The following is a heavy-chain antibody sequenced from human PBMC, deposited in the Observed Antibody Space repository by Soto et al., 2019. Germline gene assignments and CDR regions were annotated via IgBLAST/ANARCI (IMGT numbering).Heavy chain of an antibody. J-gene: IGHJ6*02. Sequence: SGPTLVNPTQTLTLTCTFSGFSLSTSGMCVSWIRQPPGKALEWLALIDWDDDKYYSTSLKTRLTISKDTSKNQVVLTMTNMDPVDTATYYCARSNFEYSSSPGYYYYGMDVWGQGTTVTVSS. CDR3: ARSNFEYSSSPGYYYYGMDV. V-gene: IGHV2-70*01. CDR1: GFSLSTSGMC. D-gene: IGHD6-6*01. CDR2: IDWDDDK.